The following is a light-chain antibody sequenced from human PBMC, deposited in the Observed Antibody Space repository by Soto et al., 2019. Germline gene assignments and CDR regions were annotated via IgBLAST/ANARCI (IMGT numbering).Light chain of an antibody. CDR2: EVS. Sequence: QSVLTQPASVSGSPGQSITISCTGTSSDVGGYNYVSWYQQHPGKAPKLMIYEVSNRPSGVRDRFSGSRSGTSASLAISGLQSEDEADYYCAAWDDSLNGFVFGTGTKVTVL. J-gene: IGLJ1*01. CDR3: AAWDDSLNGFV. CDR1: SSDVGGYNY. V-gene: IGLV2-14*01.